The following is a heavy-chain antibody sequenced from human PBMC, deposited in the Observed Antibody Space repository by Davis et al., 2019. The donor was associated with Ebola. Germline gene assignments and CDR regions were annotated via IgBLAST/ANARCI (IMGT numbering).Heavy chain of an antibody. Sequence: GGSLRLSCAASGFTFSNYGLHWVRQAPGKGLEWVAGLLYDGSKEFYADSVKGRFTISRDNSKNTLYLQMNSLRAEDTAVYYCASPRMDVWGKGTTVTVSS. CDR3: ASPRMDV. CDR2: LLYDGSKE. V-gene: IGHV3-30*03. J-gene: IGHJ6*04. CDR1: GFTFSNYG.